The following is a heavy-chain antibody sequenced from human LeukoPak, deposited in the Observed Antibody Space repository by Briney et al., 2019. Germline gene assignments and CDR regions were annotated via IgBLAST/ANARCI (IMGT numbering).Heavy chain of an antibody. CDR1: GFTFSNYG. V-gene: IGHV3-30*02. J-gene: IGHJ4*02. CDR3: ARGATAMVSFYCDY. Sequence: GGSLRLSCAASGFTFSNYGMLWVRQAPDKGLEWVAFIQFDGSNKYYADSVKGRFTISRDNSKNTLYVQMNSLGPEDTAVYYCARGATAMVSFYCDYWGQGTLVTVSS. CDR2: IQFDGSNK. D-gene: IGHD5-18*01.